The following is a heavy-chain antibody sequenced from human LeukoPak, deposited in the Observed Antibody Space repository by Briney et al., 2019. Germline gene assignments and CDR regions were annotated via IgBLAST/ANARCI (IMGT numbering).Heavy chain of an antibody. CDR1: GFTFSGFS. CDR3: ARAQGLGAYYFDY. D-gene: IGHD3-10*01. J-gene: IGHJ4*02. CDR2: IGRGSTYI. Sequence: GGSLRLSCAASGFTFSGFSMTWVRQAPGKGLEWVSSIGRGSTYIYYADSLQGRFTISRDDAKNSVYLQMNSLRGDDTAVYYCARAQGLGAYYFDYWGQGTLVTVSS. V-gene: IGHV3-21*01.